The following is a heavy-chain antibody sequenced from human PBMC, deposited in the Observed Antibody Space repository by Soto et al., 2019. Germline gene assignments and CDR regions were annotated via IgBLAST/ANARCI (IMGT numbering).Heavy chain of an antibody. Sequence: GGSLILSCAASGFTFSSYGMHWVRQAPGKGLEWVAVISYDGSNKYYADSVKGRFTISRDNSKNTLYLQMNSLRAEDTAVYYCAKERTAEYYFDYWGQGTLVTVSS. J-gene: IGHJ4*02. V-gene: IGHV3-30*18. CDR3: AKERTAEYYFDY. CDR1: GFTFSSYG. D-gene: IGHD1-1*01. CDR2: ISYDGSNK.